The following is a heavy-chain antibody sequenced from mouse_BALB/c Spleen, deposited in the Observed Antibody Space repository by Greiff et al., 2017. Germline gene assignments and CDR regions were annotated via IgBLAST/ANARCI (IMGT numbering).Heavy chain of an antibody. CDR3: ARRSGYSYYFDY. V-gene: IGHV1-47*01. Sequence: QVQLQQSGAELVKPGASVKMSCKASGYTFTTYPIEWVKQNHGQSLEWIGNFHPYNDDTKYNEKFKGKAKLTVEKSSSTVYLELSRLTSDDSAVYDCARRSGYSYYFDYWGQGTTLTVSS. CDR1: GYTFTTYP. D-gene: IGHD2-3*01. J-gene: IGHJ2*01. CDR2: FHPYNDDT.